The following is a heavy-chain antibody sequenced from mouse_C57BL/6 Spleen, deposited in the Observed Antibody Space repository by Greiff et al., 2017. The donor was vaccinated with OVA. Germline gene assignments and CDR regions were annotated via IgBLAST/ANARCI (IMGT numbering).Heavy chain of an antibody. D-gene: IGHD2-4*01. V-gene: IGHV5-16*01. CDR2: INYDGSST. CDR3: ARSYYDYERGYFDV. Sequence: EVKLMESEGGLVQPGSSMKLSCTASGFTFSDYYMAWVRQVPEKGLEWVANINYDGSSTYYLDSLKSRFIISRDNAKNILYLQMSSLKSEDTATYYCARSYYDYERGYFDVWGTGTTVTVSS. CDR1: GFTFSDYY. J-gene: IGHJ1*03.